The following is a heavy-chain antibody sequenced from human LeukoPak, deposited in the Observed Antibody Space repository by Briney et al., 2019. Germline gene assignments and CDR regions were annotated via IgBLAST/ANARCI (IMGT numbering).Heavy chain of an antibody. Sequence: GGSLRLSCAASGFTFSSYSMNWVRQAPGKGLEWVSSISSSSSYIYYADSVKGRFTISRDNAKNSLYLQMNSLRAEDTAVYYCAKELWYYDSSGYSYYFDYWGQGTLVTVSS. V-gene: IGHV3-21*01. D-gene: IGHD3-22*01. J-gene: IGHJ4*02. CDR1: GFTFSSYS. CDR3: AKELWYYDSSGYSYYFDY. CDR2: ISSSSSYI.